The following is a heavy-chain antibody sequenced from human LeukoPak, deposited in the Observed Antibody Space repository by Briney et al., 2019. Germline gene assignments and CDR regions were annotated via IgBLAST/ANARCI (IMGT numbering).Heavy chain of an antibody. CDR2: LYSGGNT. Sequence: PGGSLRLSCAASGFTVSSDYMGWVRQAPGKGLEWVSVLYSGGNTYYADSVKGRFTIYRDNSKNTLYLQMNSLRAEDTAVYYCATSPATGNIYFDLWGRGTLVTVSS. D-gene: IGHD6-13*01. CDR3: ATSPATGNIYFDL. V-gene: IGHV3-66*01. CDR1: GFTVSSDY. J-gene: IGHJ2*01.